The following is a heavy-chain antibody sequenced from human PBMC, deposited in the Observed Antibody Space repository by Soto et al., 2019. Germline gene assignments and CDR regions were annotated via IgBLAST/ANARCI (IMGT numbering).Heavy chain of an antibody. V-gene: IGHV1-69*01. CDR3: ARQNRDTPMVPFDV. CDR2: LVTQFGTP. Sequence: QVQLVQSGAEVKKPGSSLKVSCLASRGTFNRYAINWVRQAPGHVLEWLGALVTQFGTPNYAQKFQDRVTIVADESTNTTSMELRGLTSDDTAVYYCARQNRDTPMVPFDVWGQGTLVTVSS. CDR1: RGTFNRYA. D-gene: IGHD5-18*01. J-gene: IGHJ4*02.